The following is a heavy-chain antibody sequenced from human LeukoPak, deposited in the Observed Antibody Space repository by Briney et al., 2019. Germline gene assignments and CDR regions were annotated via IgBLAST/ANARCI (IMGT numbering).Heavy chain of an antibody. V-gene: IGHV3-23*01. CDR2: SSGDGGAT. CDR1: GFTFSSYA. J-gene: IGHJ4*02. D-gene: IGHD3-22*01. CDR3: AKDRPNYYGSNGHYYRRDGDY. Sequence: PGGSLRLSCAASGFTFSSYAMSWVRQSTGKGLEWVSSSSGDGGATYYSNSVKGRFTISRDNSRNTLYLQMNSLRAEDTAVYYCAKDRPNYYGSNGHYYRRDGDYWGQGTLVTVSS.